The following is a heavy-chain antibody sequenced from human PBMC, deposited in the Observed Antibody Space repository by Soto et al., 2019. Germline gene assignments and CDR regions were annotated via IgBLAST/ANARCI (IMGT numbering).Heavy chain of an antibody. D-gene: IGHD5-12*01. J-gene: IGHJ4*02. V-gene: IGHV5-51*01. CDR3: ARAREGGYGGYDAPLDY. CDR2: IYPGDSET. CDR1: GYTFSTYW. Sequence: VQLVQSGAEVKKPGESLKMSCKVSGYTFSTYWIAWLRQMPGKGLEWMGIIYPGDSETRYNPSFQGQVTISADESVSTAYLQWTSLKASDTGIYYCARAREGGYGGYDAPLDYWGQGTPVTVSS.